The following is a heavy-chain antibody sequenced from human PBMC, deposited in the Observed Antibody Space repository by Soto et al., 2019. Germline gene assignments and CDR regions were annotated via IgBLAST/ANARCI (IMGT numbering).Heavy chain of an antibody. CDR1: GGSFSGYY. D-gene: IGHD3-22*01. J-gene: IGHJ5*02. CDR3: ARESYYDSSGYYSYNWFDP. Sequence: TSETLSLTCAVYGGSFSGYYWSWIRQPPGKGLEWIGEINHSGSTNYNPSLKSRVTISVDTSKNQFSLKLSSVTAADTAVYYCARESYYDSSGYYSYNWFDPWGQGTLVTVSS. V-gene: IGHV4-34*01. CDR2: INHSGST.